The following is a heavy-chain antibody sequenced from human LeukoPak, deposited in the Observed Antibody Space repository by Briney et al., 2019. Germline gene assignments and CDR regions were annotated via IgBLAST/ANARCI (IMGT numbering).Heavy chain of an antibody. Sequence: ASVKVSCKASGYTFTGYYMHWVRQAPGQGLEWMGRINPNSGGTNYAQKFQGRVTMTRDTSISTAYMELSRLRSDDTAVYYCARELYYYDSSGYYPVGAFDIWGQGTMVTVSS. D-gene: IGHD3-22*01. J-gene: IGHJ3*02. V-gene: IGHV1-2*06. CDR2: INPNSGGT. CDR1: GYTFTGYY. CDR3: ARELYYYDSSGYYPVGAFDI.